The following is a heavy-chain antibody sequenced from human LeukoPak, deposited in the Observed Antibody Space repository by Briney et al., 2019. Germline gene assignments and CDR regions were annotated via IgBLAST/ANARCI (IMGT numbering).Heavy chain of an antibody. CDR2: IYHSGTT. Sequence: SETLSLTCTVSGGSITSGSYYWSWIRQPPGKGLEWIGTIYHSGTTYYNPSLKSRVTISVDTSKNQFSLKLSSVTAADTAVYYCAREQIFGVVIYFDYWGQGTLVTVSS. J-gene: IGHJ4*02. D-gene: IGHD3-3*01. V-gene: IGHV4-39*07. CDR1: GGSITSGSYY. CDR3: AREQIFGVVIYFDY.